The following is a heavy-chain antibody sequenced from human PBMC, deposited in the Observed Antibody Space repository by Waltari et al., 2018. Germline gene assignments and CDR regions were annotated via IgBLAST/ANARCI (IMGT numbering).Heavy chain of an antibody. D-gene: IGHD2-15*01. CDR2: IRYDGSNK. CDR1: GFTFSSYG. J-gene: IGHJ6*03. Sequence: QVQLVESGGGVVQPGGSLRLSCAASGFTFSSYGMHWVRQAPGKGLEWVAFIRYDGSNKYYADSVKGRFTISRDNSKNTLYLQVNSLRAEDTAVYYCAKLGGCSGGSCQGYYYYYMDVWGKGTTVTVSS. CDR3: AKLGGCSGGSCQGYYYYYMDV. V-gene: IGHV3-30*02.